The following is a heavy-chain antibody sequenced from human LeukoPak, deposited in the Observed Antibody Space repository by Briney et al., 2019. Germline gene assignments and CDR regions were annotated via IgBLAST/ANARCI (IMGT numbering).Heavy chain of an antibody. Sequence: GGSLRLSCAASGFTFSSYAMSWVRQAPGKGLEWVSAISGSGGSTYYADSVKGRFTISRDNSKNTPYLQMNSLRAEDTAVYYCAKDRPVVVVAATTLDAFDIWGQGTMVTVSS. J-gene: IGHJ3*02. CDR1: GFTFSSYA. CDR3: AKDRPVVVVAATTLDAFDI. V-gene: IGHV3-23*01. D-gene: IGHD2-15*01. CDR2: ISGSGGST.